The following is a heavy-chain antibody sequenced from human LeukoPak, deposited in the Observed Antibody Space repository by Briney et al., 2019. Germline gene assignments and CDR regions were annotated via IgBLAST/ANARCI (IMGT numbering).Heavy chain of an antibody. D-gene: IGHD3-22*01. CDR2: IYPGDSDT. V-gene: IGHV5-51*01. J-gene: IGHJ4*02. CDR1: GYSFTSYW. Sequence: GESLKISCKGSGYSFTSYWIGWVRQMPGKGLEWMGIIYPGDSDTRYSPSFQGQVTISADKSISTAYLQWSSLKASDTAMYYCARQGDSSGYWFGYFDYRGQGTLVTVSS. CDR3: ARQGDSSGYWFGYFDY.